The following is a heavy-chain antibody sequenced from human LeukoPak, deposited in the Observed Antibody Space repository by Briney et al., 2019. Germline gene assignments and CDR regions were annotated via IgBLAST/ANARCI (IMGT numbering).Heavy chain of an antibody. V-gene: IGHV3-23*01. CDR3: AKTMGAIDHDY. J-gene: IGHJ4*02. CDR2: ISGSGGGT. CDR1: GFTFSTYA. D-gene: IGHD1-26*01. Sequence: GGSLRLSCAASGFTFSTYAMSWVRQAAGKGLEWVSLISGSGGGTYYADSVKGRFTISRDNSKNTLYLQMNSLGAEDTAVYYCAKTMGAIDHDYWGQGTLVTVSS.